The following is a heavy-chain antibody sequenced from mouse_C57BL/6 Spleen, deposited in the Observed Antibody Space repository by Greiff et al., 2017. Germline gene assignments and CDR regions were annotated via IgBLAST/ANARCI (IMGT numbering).Heavy chain of an antibody. CDR2: IDPETGGT. V-gene: IGHV1-15*01. D-gene: IGHD1-1*01. CDR3: TRSEYISSPFAY. Sequence: VKVVESGAELVRPGASVTLSCKASGYTFTDYEMHWVKQTPVHGLEWIGAIDPETGGTAYNQKFKGKAILTADKSSSTAYMELRSLTSEDSAVYYCTRSEYISSPFAYWGQGTLVTVSA. CDR1: GYTFTDYE. J-gene: IGHJ3*01.